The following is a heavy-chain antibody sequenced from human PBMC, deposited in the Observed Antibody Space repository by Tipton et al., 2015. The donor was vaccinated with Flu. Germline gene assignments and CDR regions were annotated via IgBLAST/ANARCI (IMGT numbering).Heavy chain of an antibody. CDR1: GFPFSSYW. CDR2: INPDGSEK. J-gene: IGHJ4*02. D-gene: IGHD4-17*01. Sequence: SLRLSCAASGFPFSSYWMSWVRQAPGKGLEWVANINPDGSEKYYVDSVKGRFTISRDSAKRSLFLQMNSLRAEDTAVYYCARDGDPLPLGYWGQGTLVTVSS. CDR3: ARDGDPLPLGY. V-gene: IGHV3-7*01.